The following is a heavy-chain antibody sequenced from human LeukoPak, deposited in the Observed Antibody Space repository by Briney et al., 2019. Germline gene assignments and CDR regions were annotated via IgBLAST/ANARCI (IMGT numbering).Heavy chain of an antibody. CDR1: VFTFCRHV. J-gene: IGHJ4*02. V-gene: IGHV3-23*01. D-gene: IGHD3-22*01. Sequence: SLRPSRAVSVFTFCRHVMSTGPESPGEGRYWCSGISGSGDTTYYADSVKGRFTISRDNSKKTPYVQMNSLRAEDTAAYYCAKSYYADRSYFDSWGQGTLVTVSS. CDR3: AKSYYADRSYFDS. CDR2: ISGSGDTT.